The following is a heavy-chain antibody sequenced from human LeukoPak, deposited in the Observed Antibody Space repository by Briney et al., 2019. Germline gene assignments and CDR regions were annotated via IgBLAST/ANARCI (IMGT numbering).Heavy chain of an antibody. Sequence: SGTLSLTCTVSGASMSSYYWSWIRQPAGKGLEWLGRIYTSGSTNYNPSLKSRVTMSVDTSKNQFSLKLSSVTAADTAVYYCARVGGMARAFHYFDYWGQGTLVTVSS. CDR1: GASMSSYY. CDR3: ARVGGMARAFHYFDY. V-gene: IGHV4-4*07. J-gene: IGHJ4*02. D-gene: IGHD1-26*01. CDR2: IYTSGST.